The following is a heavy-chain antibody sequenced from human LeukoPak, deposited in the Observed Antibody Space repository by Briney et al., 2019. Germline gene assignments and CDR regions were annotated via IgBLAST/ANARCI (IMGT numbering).Heavy chain of an antibody. D-gene: IGHD1-14*01. CDR3: ARGVAGAYFYYYMDV. CDR2: INPKNAGT. V-gene: IGHV1-2*02. Sequence: ASVKVSCKASGYTFTGHYIHWVRQAPGQGLEWMGWINPKNAGTNYAQKFQGRVTMTRDTSTGTAYMELSRLRSDDTAVYYCARGVAGAYFYYYMDVWGKGATVTVSS. CDR1: GYTFTGHY. J-gene: IGHJ6*03.